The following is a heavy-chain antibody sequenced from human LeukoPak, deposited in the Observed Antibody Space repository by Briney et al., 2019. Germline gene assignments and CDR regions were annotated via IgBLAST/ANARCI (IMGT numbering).Heavy chain of an antibody. V-gene: IGHV1-18*01. J-gene: IGHJ4*02. D-gene: IGHD6-13*01. Sequence: ASVKVSCKASGYTFTSYGISWVRQAPGQGLEWMGWISAYNGNTNYAQKLQGRVTMTTDTSTSTAYMELRSLRSDDTAVYYCARGPIAAADLNFFDYWGQGTLVTVSS. CDR3: ARGPIAAADLNFFDY. CDR1: GYTFTSYG. CDR2: ISAYNGNT.